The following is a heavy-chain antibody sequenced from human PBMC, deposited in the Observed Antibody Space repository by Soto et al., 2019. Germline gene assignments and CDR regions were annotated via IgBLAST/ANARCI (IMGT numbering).Heavy chain of an antibody. J-gene: IGHJ6*02. CDR3: PRVMWFGSKAGMDV. Sequence: SETLSLTCAVYGGSFSCYYWSWIRQPPGKGLEWIGEINHSGSTNYNPSLKSRVTISVDTSKNQFSLKLSSVTAADTAVYYCPRVMWFGSKAGMDVWGQGTTVTVSS. D-gene: IGHD3-10*01. CDR2: INHSGST. V-gene: IGHV4-34*01. CDR1: GGSFSCYY.